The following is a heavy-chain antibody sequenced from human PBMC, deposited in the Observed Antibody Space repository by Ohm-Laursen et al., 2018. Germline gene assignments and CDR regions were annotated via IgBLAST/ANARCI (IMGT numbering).Heavy chain of an antibody. D-gene: IGHD1-1*01. Sequence: ASSVKVSCKASGYTFTTYDITWVRQAAGQGPEWMGWMNPNSGNTGYAQKFRDRVTMTSDTSISTAYMELYGLTSEDTAAYYCARAVRNQLVSDYWGQGTLVTVPS. CDR3: ARAVRNQLVSDY. J-gene: IGHJ4*02. CDR2: MNPNSGNT. V-gene: IGHV1-8*02. CDR1: GYTFTTYD.